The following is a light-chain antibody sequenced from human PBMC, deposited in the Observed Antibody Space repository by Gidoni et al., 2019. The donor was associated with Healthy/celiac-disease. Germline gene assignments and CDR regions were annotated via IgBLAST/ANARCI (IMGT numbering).Light chain of an antibody. CDR3: QQSYSTPQT. J-gene: IGKJ1*01. Sequence: DRVTITCRASQSISSYLNWYQQKPGKAPKLLIYAASSLQSGVPSRFSGSGSGTDFTLTIRRLQPEDFATYYCQQSYSTPQTFGQGTKVEIK. V-gene: IGKV1-39*01. CDR2: AAS. CDR1: QSISSY.